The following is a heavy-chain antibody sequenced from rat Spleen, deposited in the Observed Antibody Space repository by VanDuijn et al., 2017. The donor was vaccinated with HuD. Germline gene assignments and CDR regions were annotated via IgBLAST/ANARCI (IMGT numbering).Heavy chain of an antibody. CDR2: ISYSGST. CDR3: ARRIHTMGITLFDY. Sequence: EVQLQESGPGLVKPSQSLSLTCSVTGYSITSNYWGWIRKFPGNKMEWMGYISYSGSTSYNPSLKSRISITRDTSKNQFFLQLNSVTTEDTATYYCARRIHTMGITLFDYWGQGVMVTVSS. D-gene: IGHD1-9*01. CDR1: GYSITSNY. J-gene: IGHJ2*01. V-gene: IGHV3-1*01.